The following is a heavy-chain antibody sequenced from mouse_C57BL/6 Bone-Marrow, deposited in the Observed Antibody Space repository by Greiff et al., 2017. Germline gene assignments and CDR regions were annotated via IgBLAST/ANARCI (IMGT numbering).Heavy chain of an antibody. CDR3: ARWDHYYGSSLDY. CDR1: GYTFTDYY. CDR2: IYPGSGNT. Sequence: VKLMESGAELVRPGASVKLSCKASGYTFTDYYINWVKQRPGQGLEWIARIYPGSGNTYYNEKFKGKATLTAEKSSSTAYMQLSSLTSEDSAVYFCARWDHYYGSSLDYWGQGTSVTVSS. V-gene: IGHV1-76*01. J-gene: IGHJ4*01. D-gene: IGHD1-1*01.